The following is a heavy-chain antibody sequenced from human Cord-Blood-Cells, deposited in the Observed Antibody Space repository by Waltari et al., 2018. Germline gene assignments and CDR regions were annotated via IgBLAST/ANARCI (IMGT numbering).Heavy chain of an antibody. CDR3: ARGLLLWFGELSRMDAFDI. CDR2: IYYSGST. D-gene: IGHD3-10*01. V-gene: IGHV4-39*01. CDR1: GCSISSSSYY. Sequence: QLQLQESGPGLVKPSETLSLTCTVSGCSISSSSYYLGWFRPPPGQGLEWIGCIYYSGSTYYNPSLKSRVTISVDTSKNQFSLKLSSVTAADTAVYYCARGLLLWFGELSRMDAFDIWGQGTMVTVSS. J-gene: IGHJ3*02.